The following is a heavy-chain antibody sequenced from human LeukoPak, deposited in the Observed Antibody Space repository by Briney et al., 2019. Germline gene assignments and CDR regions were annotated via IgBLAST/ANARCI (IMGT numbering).Heavy chain of an antibody. D-gene: IGHD2-2*01. CDR2: IYPGDSDT. V-gene: IGHV5-51*01. Sequence: GESLKISCKGSGNSFTSYWIGWVRQMPGKGLEWMGIIYPGDSDTRYSPSFQGQVTISADKSISTAYLQWSSLKASDTAMYYCARRGYCSSTSCRGVGAFDIWGQGTTVTVSS. CDR3: ARRGYCSSTSCRGVGAFDI. J-gene: IGHJ3*02. CDR1: GNSFTSYW.